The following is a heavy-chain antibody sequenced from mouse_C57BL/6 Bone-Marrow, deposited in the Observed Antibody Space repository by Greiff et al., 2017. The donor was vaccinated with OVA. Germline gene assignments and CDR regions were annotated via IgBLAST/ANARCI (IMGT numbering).Heavy chain of an antibody. J-gene: IGHJ1*03. Sequence: QVQLQQPGAELVRPGPSVKLSCKASGYTFTSYWMHWVKQRPGQGLEWIGVIDPSDSYTNYNQKFKGKATLTVDTSSSTAYMQLSSLTSEDSAVYYCARHYYGSSYDLDWYFDVWGTGTTVTVSS. CDR1: GYTFTSYW. D-gene: IGHD1-1*01. CDR2: IDPSDSYT. CDR3: ARHYYGSSYDLDWYFDV. V-gene: IGHV1-59*01.